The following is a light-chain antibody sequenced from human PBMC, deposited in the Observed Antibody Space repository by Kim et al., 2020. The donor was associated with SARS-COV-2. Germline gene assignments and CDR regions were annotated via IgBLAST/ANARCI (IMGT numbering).Light chain of an antibody. CDR2: DAS. CDR1: QSVGSS. V-gene: IGKV3-11*01. J-gene: IGKJ4*01. Sequence: EIVLTQSPATLSFSPGERATLSCRASQSVGSSLAWYQQKPGQAPRLLIYDASNRATGIPARFSGGGSGTAFTLTISSLEAEDFAVYYCQQRANWPLTFGGGTKVEIK. CDR3: QQRANWPLT.